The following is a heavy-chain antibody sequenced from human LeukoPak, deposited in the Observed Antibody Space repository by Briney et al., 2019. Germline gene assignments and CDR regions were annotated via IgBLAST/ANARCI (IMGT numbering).Heavy chain of an antibody. J-gene: IGHJ4*02. CDR3: AREHRLQYSSSSGPLGY. Sequence: SVKVSCKASGGTFSSYAISWVRQAPGQGLEWMGGIIPIFGTANYAQKFQGRVTITADESTSTAYMELSSLRSEDTAVYYCAREHRLQYSSSSGPLGYWGQGTLVTVSS. CDR2: IIPIFGTA. D-gene: IGHD6-6*01. CDR1: GGTFSSYA. V-gene: IGHV1-69*01.